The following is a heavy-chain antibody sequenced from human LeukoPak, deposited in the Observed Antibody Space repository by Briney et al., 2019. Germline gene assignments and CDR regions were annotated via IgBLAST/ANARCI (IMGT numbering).Heavy chain of an antibody. CDR3: ARGSSWYLYYFDY. J-gene: IGHJ4*02. D-gene: IGHD6-13*01. CDR1: GGSISSYY. CDR2: IYYSGST. Sequence: SETLSLTCTVSGGSISSYYWSWIRQPPGKRLEWIGYIYYSGSTNYNPSLKSRVTISVDTSKNQFSLKLSSVTAADTAVYYCARGSSWYLYYFDYWGQGTLVTVSS. V-gene: IGHV4-59*01.